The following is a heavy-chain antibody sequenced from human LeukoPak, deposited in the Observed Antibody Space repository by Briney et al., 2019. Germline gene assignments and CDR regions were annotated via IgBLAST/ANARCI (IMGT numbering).Heavy chain of an antibody. V-gene: IGHV3-53*01. D-gene: IGHD5-18*01. CDR2: IYSGGST. CDR3: ARVGGYSYGLIDY. J-gene: IGHJ4*02. CDR1: GFTVSSNY. Sequence: GGSLRLSCAASGFTVSSNYMSWVRQAPGKGLEWVSVIYSGGSTYYADSVKGRFTISRDNSKNTLYLQMNSLRAEDTAVYYCARVGGYSYGLIDYWGQGTPVTVSS.